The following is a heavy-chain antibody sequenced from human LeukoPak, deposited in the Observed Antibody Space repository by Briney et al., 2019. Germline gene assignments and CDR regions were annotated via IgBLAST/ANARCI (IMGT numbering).Heavy chain of an antibody. Sequence: GGSLRLSCAASGFTFSAYGMHWVRQAPGKGLEWVAVISFDGSNKYYADSVKGRFTISRDNSKNTLYLQMNSLRAEDTAVYHCARPFYFDFRAPFDYWGQGTLVTLSS. CDR1: GFTFSAYG. D-gene: IGHD3-22*01. J-gene: IGHJ4*02. CDR2: ISFDGSNK. CDR3: ARPFYFDFRAPFDY. V-gene: IGHV3-30*03.